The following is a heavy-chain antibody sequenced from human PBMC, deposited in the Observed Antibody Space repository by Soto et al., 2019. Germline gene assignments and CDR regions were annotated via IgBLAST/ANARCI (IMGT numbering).Heavy chain of an antibody. J-gene: IGHJ4*02. CDR2: LDHTGNP. D-gene: IGHD6-6*01. V-gene: IGHV4-4*02. Sequence: VQLQESGPGLVEPSGTLSLTCTASSGSFGSGIGWSWVRQPPVKGLEWIGGLDHTGNPNSNPSPYSRLTLSVDESKKQFARSLSSVTAADTAVYLGVGPARLSPCDFWGRGTLVTVSS. CDR3: VGPARLSPCDF. CDR1: SGSFGSGIG.